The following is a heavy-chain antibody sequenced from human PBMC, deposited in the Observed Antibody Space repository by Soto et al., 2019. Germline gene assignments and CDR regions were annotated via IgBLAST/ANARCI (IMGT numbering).Heavy chain of an antibody. CDR1: GYTFTSYD. V-gene: IGHV1-8*01. J-gene: IGHJ4*02. D-gene: IGHD6-13*01. CDR3: AMPSDSSSWYDLDY. Sequence: QVQLVQSGAEVKKPGASVKVSCKASGYTFTSYDINWVRQATGQGLEWMGWMNPNSGNTGYAQKFQGRVTMTRNTSISTAYMELSSLRSEDTAVYYCAMPSDSSSWYDLDYWGQGTLVTVSS. CDR2: MNPNSGNT.